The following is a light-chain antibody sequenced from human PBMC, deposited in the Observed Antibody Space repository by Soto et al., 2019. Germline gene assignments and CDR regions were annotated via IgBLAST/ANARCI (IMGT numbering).Light chain of an antibody. V-gene: IGKV3-11*01. CDR2: DAY. Sequence: VLTQSPVALSLSAGDRATLSCMASQSVTKFLAWYQQKPGQAPRLIIYDAYIRATGIPARFSGSGSGTDFTLTISSLVPEDYAVYYCPPSSACPPIPSGQGTRLEI. CDR1: QSVTKF. J-gene: IGKJ5*01. CDR3: PPSSACPPIP.